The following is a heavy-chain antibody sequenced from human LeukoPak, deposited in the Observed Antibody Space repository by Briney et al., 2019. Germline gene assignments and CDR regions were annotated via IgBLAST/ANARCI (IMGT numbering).Heavy chain of an antibody. CDR2: IYYSGST. Sequence: SWIRQPPGKGLEWIGYIYYSGSTYYNPSLKSRVTISVDTSKNQFSLKLSSVTAADTAVYYCARGTGAFDIWGQGTMVTVSS. CDR3: ARGTGAFDI. D-gene: IGHD1-14*01. V-gene: IGHV4-30-4*08. J-gene: IGHJ3*02.